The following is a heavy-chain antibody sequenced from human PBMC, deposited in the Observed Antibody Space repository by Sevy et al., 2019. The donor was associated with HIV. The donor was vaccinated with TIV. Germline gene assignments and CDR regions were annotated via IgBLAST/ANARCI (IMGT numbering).Heavy chain of an antibody. CDR2: RWYDGSSK. D-gene: IGHD3-22*01. CDR1: GFSFSNYG. CDR3: ARGADYFDSSGANFEY. Sequence: GGSLRLSCAASGFSFSNYGMHWVRQAPGKGLEWVALRWYDGSSKYYADSGKGRLTISRDNSKNTLSLQMNSLRAEDTAVYYCARGADYFDSSGANFEYWGQGTLVTVSS. V-gene: IGHV3-33*01. J-gene: IGHJ4*02.